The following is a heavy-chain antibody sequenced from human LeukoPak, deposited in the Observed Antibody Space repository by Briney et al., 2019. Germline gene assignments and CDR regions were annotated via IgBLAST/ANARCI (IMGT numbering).Heavy chain of an antibody. CDR2: IIPIFGTA. V-gene: IGHV1-69*13. Sequence: SVKVSCKASGGTFSSYAISWVRQAPGQGLEWMGGIIPIFGTANYAQKFQGRVTITADESTSTAYMELSSLRSEDTAVYYCARVIAAAGILEYWGQGTLVTVSS. D-gene: IGHD6-13*01. CDR3: ARVIAAAGILEY. CDR1: GGTFSSYA. J-gene: IGHJ4*02.